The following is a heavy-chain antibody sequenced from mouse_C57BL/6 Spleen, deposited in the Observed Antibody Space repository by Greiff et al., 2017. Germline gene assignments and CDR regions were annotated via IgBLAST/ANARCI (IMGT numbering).Heavy chain of an antibody. CDR2: IPPNSGST. Sequence: QVQLQQPGAELVKPGASVKLSCKASGYTFTSYWMHWVKQRPGQGLEWIGMIPPNSGSTNYNEKFKSKATLTVDKSSSTAYMQLSSLTSEDSAVYYCARRGYGSSSHYYAMDYWGQGTSVTVSS. D-gene: IGHD1-1*01. V-gene: IGHV1-64*01. CDR3: ARRGYGSSSHYYAMDY. J-gene: IGHJ4*01. CDR1: GYTFTSYW.